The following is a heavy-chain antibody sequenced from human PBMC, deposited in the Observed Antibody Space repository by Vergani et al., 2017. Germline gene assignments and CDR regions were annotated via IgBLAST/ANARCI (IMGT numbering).Heavy chain of an antibody. CDR3: ARDPQYSGSYPLYC. V-gene: IGHV1-2*02. CDR2: INPNSGGT. Sequence: QVPLVQSGAAVKKPGASVKVSCKASGYTFTGYYIHWVRQVPGQGLEWMGWINPNSGGTNYAQQFQGRVTMTRDTSISTAYMELSRLRSDDTAVYYCARDPQYSGSYPLYCWGQGTLVTVSS. CDR1: GYTFTGYY. J-gene: IGHJ4*02. D-gene: IGHD1-26*01.